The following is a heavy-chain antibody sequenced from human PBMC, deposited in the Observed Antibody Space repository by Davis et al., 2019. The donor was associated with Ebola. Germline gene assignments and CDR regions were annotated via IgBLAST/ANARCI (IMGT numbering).Heavy chain of an antibody. CDR3: ARDRPYYDFLSGYFHKRGENYYFDY. D-gene: IGHD3-9*01. CDR1: GFTFSRYW. J-gene: IGHJ4*02. Sequence: GESLKISCAASGFTFSRYWMSWVRQAPGKGLEWVANIKQDGSEKYYVDSVKGRFTISRDNAKNSVYLQMHSLRAEDTAVYYCARDRPYYDFLSGYFHKRGENYYFDYWGQGTLVTVSS. V-gene: IGHV3-7*03. CDR2: IKQDGSEK.